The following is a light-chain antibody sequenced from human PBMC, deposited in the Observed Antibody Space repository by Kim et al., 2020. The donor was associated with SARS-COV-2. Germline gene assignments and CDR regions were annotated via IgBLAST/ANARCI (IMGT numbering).Light chain of an antibody. Sequence: VIWLTQSPSLLSASTGDTVTISCRVSQDISIDSAWYQQKPGRTPDVLISGASTLQSEVPSRFSGSGSGTDFTLTISGLQSEDFATYYCQQYYGFPHSFGQGTKLEI. J-gene: IGKJ2*03. CDR3: QQYYGFPHS. V-gene: IGKV1D-8*01. CDR1: QDISID. CDR2: GAS.